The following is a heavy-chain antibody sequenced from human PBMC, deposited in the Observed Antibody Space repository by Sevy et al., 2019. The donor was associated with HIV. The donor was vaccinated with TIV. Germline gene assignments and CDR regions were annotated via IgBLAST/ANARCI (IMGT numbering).Heavy chain of an antibody. V-gene: IGHV3-21*01. D-gene: IGHD3-10*01. Sequence: GESLKISCAASGFTFNSYTMNWVRQAPGKGLEWVSSISFSSNYIYYADSVKGRFTISRVNAQNSLYLQMNSLRAEDTAIYYCARPYGSGSWEAFDIWGQGTMVTVSS. CDR2: ISFSSNYI. CDR1: GFTFNSYT. J-gene: IGHJ3*02. CDR3: ARPYGSGSWEAFDI.